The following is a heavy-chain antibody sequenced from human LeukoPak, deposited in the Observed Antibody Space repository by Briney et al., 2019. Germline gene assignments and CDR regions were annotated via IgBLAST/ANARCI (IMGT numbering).Heavy chain of an antibody. Sequence: ASVKVSCKASGYTFTSYGISWVRQAPGQGLEWMGCISAYNGNTNYAQKLQGRVTMTTDTSTSTAYMELRSLRSDDTAVYYCARPKCSGGSCYWSFFYWGQGTLVTVSS. CDR3: ARPKCSGGSCYWSFFY. D-gene: IGHD2-15*01. J-gene: IGHJ4*02. V-gene: IGHV1-18*01. CDR2: ISAYNGNT. CDR1: GYTFTSYG.